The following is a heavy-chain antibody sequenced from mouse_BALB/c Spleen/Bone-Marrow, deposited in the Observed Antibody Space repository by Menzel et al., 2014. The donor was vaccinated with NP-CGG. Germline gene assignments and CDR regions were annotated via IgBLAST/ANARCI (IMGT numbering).Heavy chain of an antibody. CDR2: INPGSGGT. D-gene: IGHD4-1*01. CDR1: GYAFTNYL. V-gene: IGHV1-54*01. Sequence: VQLQQSGAELVRPGTSVKVSCKASGYAFTNYLIEWVKQRPGQGPEWIGVINPGSGGTNYNEKFKAKATLTADKSSSTAYMQLSSLTSDDSAVYFCARCLTGTSAMDYWGQGTSVTDSS. CDR3: ARCLTGTSAMDY. J-gene: IGHJ4*01.